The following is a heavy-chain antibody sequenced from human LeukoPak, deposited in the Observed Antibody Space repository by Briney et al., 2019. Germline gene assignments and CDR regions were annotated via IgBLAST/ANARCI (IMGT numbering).Heavy chain of an antibody. CDR3: ARVLWELGEGYFDY. CDR2: IYTSGST. CDR1: GGSISSGSYY. V-gene: IGHV4-61*02. J-gene: IGHJ4*02. Sequence: KTSETLSLTCTVSGGSISSGSYYWSWIRQPAGKGLEWIGRIYTSGSTNYNPSLKSRVTISVDTSKNQFSLNLSSVTAADTAVYYCARVLWELGEGYFDYWGQGTLVTVSS. D-gene: IGHD1-26*01.